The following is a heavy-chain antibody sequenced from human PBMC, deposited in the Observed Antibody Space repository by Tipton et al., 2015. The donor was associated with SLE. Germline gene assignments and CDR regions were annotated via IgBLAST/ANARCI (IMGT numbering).Heavy chain of an antibody. J-gene: IGHJ3*02. CDR3: ARWIAVPATANSDAFDI. Sequence: TLSLTCTVSGGSVSSGSYYWAWIRQPPGKGPEWIGTIYYSGSTYYYPSLKSRITISVDTSKNQFSLEVRSVTAADTAVYYCARWIAVPATANSDAFDIWGQGTMVTVSS. CDR2: IYYSGST. D-gene: IGHD2-2*01. CDR1: GGSVSSGSYY. V-gene: IGHV4-39*07.